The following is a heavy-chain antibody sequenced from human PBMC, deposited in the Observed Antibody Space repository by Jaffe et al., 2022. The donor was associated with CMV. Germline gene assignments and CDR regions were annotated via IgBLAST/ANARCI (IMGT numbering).Heavy chain of an antibody. CDR1: GFTFNSYP. V-gene: IGHV3-23*04. Sequence: EVQLVESGGGLVQPGGSLRLSCVASGFTFNSYPMTWVRQAPGKGLEWVSGISGSGASTYSADAVKGRFTISRDNSKNTLYLQMNSLRAEDTAVYYCAKDRPTNWGYSYGYFDYWGQGTLVIVSS. D-gene: IGHD5-18*01. CDR2: ISGSGAST. CDR3: AKDRPTNWGYSYGYFDY. J-gene: IGHJ4*02.